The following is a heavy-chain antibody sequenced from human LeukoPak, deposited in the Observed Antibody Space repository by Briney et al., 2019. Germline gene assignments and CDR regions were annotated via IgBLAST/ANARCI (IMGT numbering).Heavy chain of an antibody. CDR3: ARDYDYGDYPGY. CDR1: GFTFSTYS. CDR2: ISSSSDTI. D-gene: IGHD4-17*01. Sequence: GGSLRLSCAASGFTFSTYSMNWLRQAPGKGLEWVSYISSSSDTIYYADSVKGRFTTSRDNAKNSLYLQMNSLRAEDTALYYCARDYDYGDYPGYWGHRTLVTVSS. V-gene: IGHV3-48*01. J-gene: IGHJ4*01.